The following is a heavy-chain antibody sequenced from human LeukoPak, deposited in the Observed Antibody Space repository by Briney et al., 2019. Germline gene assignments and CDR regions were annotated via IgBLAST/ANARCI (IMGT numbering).Heavy chain of an antibody. Sequence: GGSLRLSCAASEFYWMHWVSQARGKGLVWVYRINPDGSVTSYAASANARFTISRDNAMTTPYMQMNSRRAVDPAESFCARDPNGDYIGTFDMWGRGTMVSVSS. J-gene: IGHJ3*02. V-gene: IGHV3-74*01. CDR2: INPDGSVT. CDR3: ARDPNGDYIGTFDM. D-gene: IGHD4-17*01. CDR1: EFYW.